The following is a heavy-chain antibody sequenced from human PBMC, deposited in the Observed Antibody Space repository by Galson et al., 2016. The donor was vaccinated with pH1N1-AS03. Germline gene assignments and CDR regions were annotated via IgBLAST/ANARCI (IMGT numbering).Heavy chain of an antibody. CDR3: VREAEVFGVVYLAY. D-gene: IGHD3-3*01. CDR1: GYTFTTYG. Sequence: SVKVSCKASGYTFTTYGVSWVRQAPGQGLEWMGWISADSGATIYAQMFQDRVTMTRDTSTNKVYMELRSLRSDDTAVYYCVREAEVFGVVYLAYRGQGTLVAVSS. CDR2: ISADSGAT. V-gene: IGHV1-18*01. J-gene: IGHJ4*02.